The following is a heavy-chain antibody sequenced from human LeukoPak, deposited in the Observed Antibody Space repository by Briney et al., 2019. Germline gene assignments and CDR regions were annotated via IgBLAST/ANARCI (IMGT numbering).Heavy chain of an antibody. CDR1: GFTFSSFR. CDR2: INQDGGER. Sequence: GGSLRLSCAASGFTFSSFRLSWVRQAPGKGLEWVANINQDGGERYYVDSVKGRFSISRDNAKNSLYLQMDSLRAEDTAVYYCARANVRGTGSGSWFDPWGQGTLVTVSS. CDR3: ARANVRGTGSGSWFDP. D-gene: IGHD3-10*02. J-gene: IGHJ5*02. V-gene: IGHV3-7*01.